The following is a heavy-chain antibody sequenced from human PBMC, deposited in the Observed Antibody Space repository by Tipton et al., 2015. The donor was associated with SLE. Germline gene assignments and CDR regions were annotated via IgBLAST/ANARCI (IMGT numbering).Heavy chain of an antibody. Sequence: TLSLTCTVSGGSISSYYWSWIRQPPGKGLEWIGSFDHSGDSYYNPSLKSRVTISVDRSKNQFSLNLNSVTAADTAVYYCARQIGDSEGWGYFYFMDVWGTGTTVTVSS. CDR1: GGSISSYY. CDR2: FDHSGDS. D-gene: IGHD2/OR15-2a*01. V-gene: IGHV4-59*06. CDR3: ARQIGDSEGWGYFYFMDV. J-gene: IGHJ6*03.